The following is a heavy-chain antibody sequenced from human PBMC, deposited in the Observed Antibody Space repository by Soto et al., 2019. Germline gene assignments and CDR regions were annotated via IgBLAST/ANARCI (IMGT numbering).Heavy chain of an antibody. CDR2: IDNDGSST. CDR3: ARGRVGGGGKLTGDY. D-gene: IGHD3-9*01. CDR1: GFTFSSYW. J-gene: IGHJ4*02. V-gene: IGHV3-74*01. Sequence: EVQLVESGGGLIQPGGSLRLSCAASGFTFSSYWMHWVRQAPGKGLVWVSRIDNDGSSTTYADSVKGRFTISRDNAKNTLDRQMNGLRAGDRAGYYWARGRVGGGGKLTGDYWGQGTLVTVSS.